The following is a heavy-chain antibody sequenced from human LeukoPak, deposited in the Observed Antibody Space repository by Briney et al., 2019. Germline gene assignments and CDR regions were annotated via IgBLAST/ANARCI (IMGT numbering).Heavy chain of an antibody. Sequence: GGSLRLSCVVSGFTFSNYAMHWVRQAPGQAPGKGLEWVAVMSYDGSHEYYADSVRGRFTISRDNPKSTLYLQMNSLRPEDTAVYYCARAFGGSYSSTVDYWGQGTLVTVSS. D-gene: IGHD1-26*01. CDR3: ARAFGGSYSSTVDY. J-gene: IGHJ4*02. CDR2: MSYDGSHE. V-gene: IGHV3-30*04. CDR1: GFTFSNYA.